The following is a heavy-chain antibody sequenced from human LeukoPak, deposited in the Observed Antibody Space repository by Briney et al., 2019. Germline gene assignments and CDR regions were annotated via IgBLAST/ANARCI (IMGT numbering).Heavy chain of an antibody. Sequence: ASVKVSCKTSGYAFSTYDINWVRQAAGQGLEWMGWMNPNSGNTGFAQKFQGRATITRDTSITTAYLELSSLRSEDTAVYYCARAIRYQLLSDYWGQGTLVTVSS. CDR3: ARAIRYQLLSDY. CDR1: GYAFSTYD. J-gene: IGHJ4*02. CDR2: MNPNSGNT. V-gene: IGHV1-8*03. D-gene: IGHD2-2*01.